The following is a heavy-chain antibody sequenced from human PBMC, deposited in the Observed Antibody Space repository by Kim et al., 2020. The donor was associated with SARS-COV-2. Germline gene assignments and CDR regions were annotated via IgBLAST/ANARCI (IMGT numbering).Heavy chain of an antibody. Sequence: GGSLRLSCAASGFTFSSYGMHWVRQAPGKGLEWVAVISYDGSNKYYADSVKGRFTISRDNSKNTLYLQMNSLRAEDTAVYYCGSQKHPNVAAAGTREGGSMDVWGQGTTVTVSS. J-gene: IGHJ6*02. CDR2: ISYDGSNK. V-gene: IGHV3-30*03. CDR3: GSQKHPNVAAAGTREGGSMDV. CDR1: GFTFSSYG. D-gene: IGHD6-13*01.